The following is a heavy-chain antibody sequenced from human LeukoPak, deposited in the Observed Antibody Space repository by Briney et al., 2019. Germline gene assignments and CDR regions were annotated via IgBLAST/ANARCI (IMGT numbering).Heavy chain of an antibody. CDR3: AGGIVVVVAANWFDP. Sequence: SETLSLTCTVSGGSISSSSYYWGWIRQPPGKGLEWIGSIYYSGSTYYNPSLKSRVTISVDTSKNQFSLKLSSVTAADTAVYYCAGGIVVVVAANWFDPWGQGTLVTVSS. D-gene: IGHD2-15*01. CDR2: IYYSGST. V-gene: IGHV4-39*07. J-gene: IGHJ5*02. CDR1: GGSISSSSYY.